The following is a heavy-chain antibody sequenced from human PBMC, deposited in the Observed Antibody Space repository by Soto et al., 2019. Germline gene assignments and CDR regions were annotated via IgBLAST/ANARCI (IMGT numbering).Heavy chain of an antibody. D-gene: IGHD5-12*01. Sequence: GSLRLSCAASGFTFSSYAMSWVRQAPGKGLEWVSAISGSGGSTYYADSVKGRFTISRDNTKNTLYLQMNSLRAEDTAVYSCAKDGFSTVDYFDYSGQGTLVTVSS. CDR1: GFTFSSYA. CDR3: AKDGFSTVDYFDY. CDR2: ISGSGGST. J-gene: IGHJ4*02. V-gene: IGHV3-23*01.